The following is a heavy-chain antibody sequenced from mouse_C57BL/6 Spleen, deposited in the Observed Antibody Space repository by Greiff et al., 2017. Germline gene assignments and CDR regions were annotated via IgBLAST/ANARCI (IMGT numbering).Heavy chain of an antibody. Sequence: QVQLQQPGAELVRPGSSVKLSCKASGYTFTSYWMDWVKQRPGQGLEWIGNIYPSDSETHYNQKFKDKATLTVAKSSSTAYMQLSSLTSEDSAVYYCARGDTNRLYAMDYWGQGTSVTVSS. D-gene: IGHD3-2*02. J-gene: IGHJ4*01. CDR2: IYPSDSET. V-gene: IGHV1-61*01. CDR1: GYTFTSYW. CDR3: ARGDTNRLYAMDY.